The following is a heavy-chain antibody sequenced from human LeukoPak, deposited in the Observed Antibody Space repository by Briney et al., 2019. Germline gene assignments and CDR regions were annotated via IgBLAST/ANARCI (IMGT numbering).Heavy chain of an antibody. CDR2: ISGGGGTT. V-gene: IGHV3-23*01. Sequence: HPGGSLRLSCAASGFTFNNYAMNWVRQAPGKGLEWVSSISGGGGTTYYADSAKGRFTISRDNSQNTLYLQMNSLRAEDTAVYYCARDCADYVGYFFFDYWGQGTLVTVSS. CDR3: ARDCADYVGYFFFDY. CDR1: GFTFNNYA. J-gene: IGHJ4*02. D-gene: IGHD4-17*01.